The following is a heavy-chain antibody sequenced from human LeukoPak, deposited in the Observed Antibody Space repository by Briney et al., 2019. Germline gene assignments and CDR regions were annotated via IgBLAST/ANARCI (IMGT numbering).Heavy chain of an antibody. CDR2: ISAYNGNT. D-gene: IGHD3-10*01. V-gene: IGHV1-18*01. CDR1: GYTFTSYG. J-gene: IGHJ5*02. CDR3: ARDLFHYYGSGPFDP. Sequence: ASVKVSCRASGYTFTSYGISWVRQAPGQGLEWMGWISAYNGNTNYAQKLQGRVTMTTDTSTSTAYMELRSLRSDDTAVYYCARDLFHYYGSGPFDPWGQGTLASVSS.